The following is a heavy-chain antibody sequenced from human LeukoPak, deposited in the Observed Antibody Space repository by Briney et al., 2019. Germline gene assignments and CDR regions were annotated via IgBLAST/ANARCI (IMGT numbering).Heavy chain of an antibody. J-gene: IGHJ3*02. CDR1: GFTFSTYG. V-gene: IGHV3-23*01. D-gene: IGHD3-22*01. CDR2: ISGSGGST. CDR3: AKETYYYASSGDAFDI. Sequence: GGSLRLSCAASGFTFSTYGMSWVRQAPGKGLEWVSAISGSGGSTYYADSVKGRFTISRDNSKNTLYLQMNSLRAEDTAVYYCAKETYYYASSGDAFDIWGQGTMVTVSS.